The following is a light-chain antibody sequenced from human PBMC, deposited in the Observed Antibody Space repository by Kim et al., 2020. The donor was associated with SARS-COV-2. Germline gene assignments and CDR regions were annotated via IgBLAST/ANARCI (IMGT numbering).Light chain of an antibody. CDR1: QSVSSSY. Sequence: EIVLTQSPGTLSLSPGERATLSCRASQSVSSSYLAWYQQKPGQAPRLLIYGASSRATGIPDMFSGSGSGTDFTLTISRLEPEDFAVYYRQQYGSSTWYTFGQGTKLEI. CDR2: GAS. CDR3: QQYGSSTWYT. J-gene: IGKJ2*01. V-gene: IGKV3-20*01.